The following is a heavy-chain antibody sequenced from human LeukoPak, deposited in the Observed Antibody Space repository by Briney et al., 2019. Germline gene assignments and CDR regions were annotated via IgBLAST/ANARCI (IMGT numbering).Heavy chain of an antibody. J-gene: IGHJ3*02. D-gene: IGHD3-16*01. V-gene: IGHV3-21*05. CDR2: INSSGIVI. CDR3: ARDSGGAFDI. CDR1: GFTFSTYS. Sequence: GGSLRLSCEASGFTFSTYSMNWVRQAPGKGLEWVSYINSSGIVIYYADSVKGRFTISRDNAKNSLYLQMNSLRAEDTAVYYCARDSGGAFDIWGQGTMVTVSS.